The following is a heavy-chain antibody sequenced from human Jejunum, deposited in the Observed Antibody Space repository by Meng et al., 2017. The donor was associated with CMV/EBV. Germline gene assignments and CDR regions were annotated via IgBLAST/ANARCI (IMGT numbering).Heavy chain of an antibody. J-gene: IGHJ4*02. CDR2: IYPHSDET. CDR1: GYLFTDDY. V-gene: IGHV1-2*02. Sequence: KTAGYLFTDDYRHWVRRAPGHRPEWMGWIYPHSDETNYAQKFQDRVTMTQDTSMSTAYMELSGLTSDDTAVYYCATTPRNRGTYYVYWGQGTLVTVSS. D-gene: IGHD1-26*01. CDR3: ATTPRNRGTYYVY.